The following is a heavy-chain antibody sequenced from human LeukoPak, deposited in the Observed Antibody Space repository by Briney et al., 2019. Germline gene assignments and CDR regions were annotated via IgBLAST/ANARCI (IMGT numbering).Heavy chain of an antibody. CDR1: GGSISSYY. D-gene: IGHD3-22*01. CDR3: ARAETYYYDSGDAFDI. J-gene: IGHJ3*02. CDR2: IYTSGST. V-gene: IGHV4-4*07. Sequence: SETLSLTCTVSGGSISSYYWSWIRQPAGKGLEWIGRIYTSGSTNYNPSLKSRVTMSVDMSKNQFSLKLSSVTAADTAVYYCARAETYYYDSGDAFDIWGQGTMVTVSS.